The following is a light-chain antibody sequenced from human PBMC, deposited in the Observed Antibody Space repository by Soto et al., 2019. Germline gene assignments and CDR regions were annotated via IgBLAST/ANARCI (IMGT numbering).Light chain of an antibody. CDR3: CSYAGSYTYV. CDR2: DVT. CDR1: SSDVGGFNY. V-gene: IGLV2-11*01. J-gene: IGLJ1*01. Sequence: QSSLPEPRSVSGSPGKSFTISCTGTSSDVGGFNYVSWYQQHPGKAPKLMIYDVTKRPSGVPDRFSGSKSGNTASLTISGLQAEDEADYFCCSYAGSYTYVFGTGTKVTVL.